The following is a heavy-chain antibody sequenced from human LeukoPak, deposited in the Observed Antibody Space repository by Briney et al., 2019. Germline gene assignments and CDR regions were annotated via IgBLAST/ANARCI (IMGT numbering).Heavy chain of an antibody. CDR1: GFTFSSYG. D-gene: IGHD1-26*01. CDR3: AKDQHSGSYYSPYYFDY. CDR2: IRYDGSNK. Sequence: GGSLRLSCAASGFTFSSYGMHWVRQAPGKGLEWVAFIRYDGSNKYYADSVKGRFTISRDNSKNTLYLQMNSLRAEDTAVYYCAKDQHSGSYYSPYYFDYWGQGTLVTVSS. J-gene: IGHJ4*02. V-gene: IGHV3-30*02.